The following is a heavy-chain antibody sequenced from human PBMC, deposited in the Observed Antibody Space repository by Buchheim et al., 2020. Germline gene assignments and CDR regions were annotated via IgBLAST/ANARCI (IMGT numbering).Heavy chain of an antibody. D-gene: IGHD6-13*01. J-gene: IGHJ6*02. CDR1: GGSISSSNW. CDR2: IYHSGST. Sequence: QVQLQESGPGLVKPSGTLSLTCAVSGGSISSSNWWSWVRQPPGKGLEWIGEIYHSGSTNYNPSLKSRVTISVDKSKNQFSLKLSSVTAADTAVYYCARDQVGAAAGPRYYYYYGMDVWGQGTT. CDR3: ARDQVGAAAGPRYYYYYGMDV. V-gene: IGHV4-4*02.